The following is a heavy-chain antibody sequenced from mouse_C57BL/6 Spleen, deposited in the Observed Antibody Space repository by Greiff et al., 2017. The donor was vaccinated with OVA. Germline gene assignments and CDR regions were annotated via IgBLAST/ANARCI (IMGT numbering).Heavy chain of an antibody. CDR3: ARYTGKGPFAY. CDR2: IRNKANGYTT. D-gene: IGHD4-1*01. V-gene: IGHV7-3*01. CDR1: GFTFTDYY. J-gene: IGHJ3*01. Sequence: EVHLVESGGGLVQPGGSLSLSCAASGFTFTDYYMSWVRQPPGKALEWLGFIRNKANGYTTEYSAYVKGRFTISRDNSQSILYLQMNALRAEDSATYYCARYTGKGPFAYWGQGTLVTVSA.